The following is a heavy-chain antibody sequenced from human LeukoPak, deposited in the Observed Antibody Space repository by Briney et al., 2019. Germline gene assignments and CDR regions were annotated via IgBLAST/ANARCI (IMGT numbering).Heavy chain of an antibody. V-gene: IGHV3-53*01. CDR3: ARAICSGGKCYFDY. D-gene: IGHD2-15*01. J-gene: IGHJ4*02. CDR1: GFAVSGNY. Sequence: GGSLRLSCAASGFAVSGNYMSWVRQTPGKGLEWVSLIYSGGSTYYADSVKGRFTISRDNSKNTLYLQMNSLRAEDTAVYYCARAICSGGKCYFDYWGQGTLVTVSS. CDR2: IYSGGST.